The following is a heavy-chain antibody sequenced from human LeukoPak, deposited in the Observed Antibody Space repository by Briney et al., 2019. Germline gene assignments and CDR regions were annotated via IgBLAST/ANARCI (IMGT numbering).Heavy chain of an antibody. CDR1: GGSISSSSYY. Sequence: TSETLSLTCTVSGGSISSSSYYWGWIRQPPGKGLEWIGSIYYSGSTYYNPSLKSRVTISVDTSKNQFSLKLSSVTAADTAVYYCARYNSWFDPWGQGTLVTVSS. V-gene: IGHV4-39*07. CDR2: IYYSGST. D-gene: IGHD1-1*01. J-gene: IGHJ5*02. CDR3: ARYNSWFDP.